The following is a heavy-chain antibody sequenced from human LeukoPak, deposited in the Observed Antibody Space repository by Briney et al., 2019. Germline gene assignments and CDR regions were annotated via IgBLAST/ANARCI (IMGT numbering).Heavy chain of an antibody. V-gene: IGHV3-30*02. CDR1: GFTFSNYG. CDR2: VRYDGSNK. Sequence: GGSLRLSCTASGFTFSNYGIHWVRQAPGKGLEWVAFVRYDGSNKYYADSVKGRFTISRDNSKNTLYLQMNSLRAEDTAVYYCAKDPGNPGERDAFDIWGQGTMVTVSS. J-gene: IGHJ3*02. D-gene: IGHD3-16*01. CDR3: AKDPGNPGERDAFDI.